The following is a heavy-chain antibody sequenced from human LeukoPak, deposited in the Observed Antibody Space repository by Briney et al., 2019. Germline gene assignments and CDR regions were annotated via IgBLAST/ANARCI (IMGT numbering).Heavy chain of an antibody. V-gene: IGHV3-33*01. Sequence: GGTLRLSCAASGFTFSRSGMHWLRQAPGKGLEWVSVIWYDGSHEDYADSVKGRFTISRDNSKNTLFMQMNSLRAEDTSLYYCARAITGSRNAMDVWGQGTTVTVSS. CDR1: GFTFSRSG. CDR2: IWYDGSHE. CDR3: ARAITGSRNAMDV. D-gene: IGHD1-20*01. J-gene: IGHJ6*02.